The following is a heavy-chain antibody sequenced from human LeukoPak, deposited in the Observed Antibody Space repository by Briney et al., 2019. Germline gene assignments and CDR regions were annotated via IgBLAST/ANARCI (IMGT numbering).Heavy chain of an antibody. D-gene: IGHD6-19*01. CDR2: INPSGGST. CDR1: GYTFISYY. Sequence: GASVEVSCKASGYTFISYYIHWVRQAPGQGLEWMGIINPSGGSTSYAQKFQGRVTMTRDTSTSTVYMELSSLRSEDTAVYYCARGVNRSSGWTHYFDYWGQGTLVTVSS. CDR3: ARGVNRSSGWTHYFDY. J-gene: IGHJ4*02. V-gene: IGHV1-46*01.